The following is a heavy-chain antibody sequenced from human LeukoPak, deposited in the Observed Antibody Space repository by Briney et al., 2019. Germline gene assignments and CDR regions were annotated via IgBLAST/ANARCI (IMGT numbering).Heavy chain of an antibody. V-gene: IGHV1-8*01. D-gene: IGHD2-15*01. CDR1: GYTFTSYD. Sequence: ASVKVSCKASGYTFTSYDINWVRQATGQGLEWMGWMNPNSGNTGYAQKFQGRVTMTRNTSISTAYMELSSLRSEDTAVYYCARDSDIVVVVAARAFDIWGQGTMVTVSS. J-gene: IGHJ3*02. CDR2: MNPNSGNT. CDR3: ARDSDIVVVVAARAFDI.